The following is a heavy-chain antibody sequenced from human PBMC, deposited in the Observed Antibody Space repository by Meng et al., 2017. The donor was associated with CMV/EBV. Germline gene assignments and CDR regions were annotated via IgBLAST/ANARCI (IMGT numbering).Heavy chain of an antibody. CDR1: GGSISSSSYY. CDR3: ARVPWDIVVVPAAMGYGMDV. D-gene: IGHD2-2*01. J-gene: IGHJ6*02. V-gene: IGHV4-39*07. Sequence: SETLSLTCTVSGGSISSSSYYWGWIRQPPGKGLEWIGSIYYSGSTYYNPSLKSRVTISVDTSKNQFSLKLSSVTAADTAVYYCARVPWDIVVVPAAMGYGMDVWGQGTTVTVSS. CDR2: IYYSGST.